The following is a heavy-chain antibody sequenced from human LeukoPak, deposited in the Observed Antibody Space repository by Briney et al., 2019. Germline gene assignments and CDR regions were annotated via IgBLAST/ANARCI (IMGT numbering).Heavy chain of an antibody. J-gene: IGHJ6*02. D-gene: IGHD3-3*01. V-gene: IGHV3-33*01. CDR1: GFTFSSYG. CDR2: IWYDGSNK. Sequence: PGGSLRLSCAASGFTFSSYGMHWVRQAPGKGLEWVAVIWYDGSNKYYADSVKGRFTISRDNSKNTLYLRTNSLRAEDTAVYYCARGGTYYGFWSGYSYYYGMDVWGQGTTVTVSS. CDR3: ARGGTYYGFWSGYSYYYGMDV.